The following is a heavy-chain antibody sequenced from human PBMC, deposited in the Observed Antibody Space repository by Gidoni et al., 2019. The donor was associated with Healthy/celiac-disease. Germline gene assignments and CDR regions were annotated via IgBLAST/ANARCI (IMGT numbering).Heavy chain of an antibody. Sequence: QVQLQESGPGLVKPSQSLSLTCNVSGGSISSVSYYGSWIRQPAGKGLEWIGRIYTSGSTNYNPSLTSRVTMSVDPSKNQFSLKLSSVTAADTAVYYCARGWDAYGDYVDYWGQGTLVTVSS. V-gene: IGHV4-61*02. CDR3: ARGWDAYGDYVDY. J-gene: IGHJ4*02. CDR1: GGSISSVSYY. D-gene: IGHD4-17*01. CDR2: IYTSGST.